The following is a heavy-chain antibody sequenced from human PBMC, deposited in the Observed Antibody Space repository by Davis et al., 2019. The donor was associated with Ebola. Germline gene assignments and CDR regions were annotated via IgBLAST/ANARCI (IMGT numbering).Heavy chain of an antibody. D-gene: IGHD3-22*01. J-gene: IGHJ6*02. CDR1: GFTFSSYE. CDR2: ISSSGSTI. CDR3: AASGYYDSSGYYNGEWYYYYGMDV. Sequence: PGGSLRLSCTASGFTFSSYEMNWVRQAPGKGLEWVSYISSSGSTIYYADSVKGRFTISRDNAKNSLYLQMNSLRAEDTAVYYCAASGYYDSSGYYNGEWYYYYGMDVWGQGTTVTVSS. V-gene: IGHV3-48*03.